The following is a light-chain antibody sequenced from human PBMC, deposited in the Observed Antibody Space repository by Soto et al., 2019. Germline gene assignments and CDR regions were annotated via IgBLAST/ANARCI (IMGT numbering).Light chain of an antibody. Sequence: QSVLTQPASVSGSPGQSITISCTGTSSDVGGYNSVSWYQHHPGKAPKLMIYEVSNRPSGVSNRFSGSKSGNTASLTISGLQAEDEADYYCSSYTTSSTLLYVFGTGTKLTVL. CDR2: EVS. CDR3: SSYTTSSTLLYV. J-gene: IGLJ1*01. CDR1: SSDVGGYNS. V-gene: IGLV2-14*01.